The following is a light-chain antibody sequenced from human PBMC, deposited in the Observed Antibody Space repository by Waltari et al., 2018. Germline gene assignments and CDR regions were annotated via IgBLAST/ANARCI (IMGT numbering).Light chain of an antibody. CDR3: QKYNSAPRT. V-gene: IGKV1-27*01. CDR1: QGINNH. J-gene: IGKJ1*01. Sequence: DIQMTQSPSSLSASVGDRVTITCRASQGINNHLAWYQQKPGKVPTLLIYSASTLQSGVPSRFSGSGSGTDFTLTISSLHPEDVATYYCQKYNSAPRTFCPGTKVEIK. CDR2: SAS.